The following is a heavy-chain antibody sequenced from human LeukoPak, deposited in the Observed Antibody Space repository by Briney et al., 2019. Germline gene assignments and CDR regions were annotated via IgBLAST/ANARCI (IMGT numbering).Heavy chain of an antibody. V-gene: IGHV3-21*01. J-gene: IGHJ3*02. D-gene: IGHD1-26*01. CDR1: GFTFSSYS. CDR2: ISSSSSYI. CDR3: ARGIVSVRTLGGAFDI. Sequence: GGSLRLSCAASGFTFSSYSTNWVRQAPGKGLEWVSSISSSSSYIYYADSVKGRFTISRDNAKNSLYLQMNSLRAEDTAVYYCARGIVSVRTLGGAFDIWGQGTMVTVSS.